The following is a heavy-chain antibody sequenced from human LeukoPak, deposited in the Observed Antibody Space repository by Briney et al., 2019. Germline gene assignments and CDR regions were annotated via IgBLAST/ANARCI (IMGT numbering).Heavy chain of an antibody. J-gene: IGHJ4*02. Sequence: GASVKVSCKASGYTFTSYGISWVRQAPGQGLEWTGWISAYNGNTNYAQKLQGRVTMTTDTSTSTAYMELRSLRSDDTAVYYCARGSITIFGVVIPPFDYWGQGTLVTVSS. V-gene: IGHV1-18*01. CDR2: ISAYNGNT. D-gene: IGHD3-3*01. CDR3: ARGSITIFGVVIPPFDY. CDR1: GYTFTSYG.